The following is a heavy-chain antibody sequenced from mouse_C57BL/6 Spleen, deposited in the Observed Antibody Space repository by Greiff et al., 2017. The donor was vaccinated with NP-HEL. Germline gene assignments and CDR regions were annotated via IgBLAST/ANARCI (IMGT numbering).Heavy chain of an antibody. CDR2: IDPNSGGT. D-gene: IGHD1-1*01. Sequence: QVQLQQSGAELVKPGASVKLSCKASGYTFTSYWMHWVKQRPGRGLEWIGRIDPNSGGTKYNEKFKSKATLTVDKPSSTAYMQLSSLTSEDSAVEYCARYYGSSYYAMDYWGQGTSVTVSS. V-gene: IGHV1-72*01. J-gene: IGHJ4*01. CDR1: GYTFTSYW. CDR3: ARYYGSSYYAMDY.